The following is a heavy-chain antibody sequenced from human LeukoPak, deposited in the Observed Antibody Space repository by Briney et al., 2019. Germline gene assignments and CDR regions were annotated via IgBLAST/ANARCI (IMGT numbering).Heavy chain of an antibody. CDR1: GFTFSRYS. CDR3: ATYGDYGAFDI. CDR2: LSGSSSTR. J-gene: IGHJ3*02. D-gene: IGHD4-17*01. V-gene: IGHV3-48*01. Sequence: PGGSLRLSCAASGFTFSRYSMHWVRPAPGKGLGWVSYLSGSSSTRNYADAVTGRFTISRDNAKNSLYLQMNSLRAEDTSVYYCATYGDYGAFDIWGQGTMVTVSS.